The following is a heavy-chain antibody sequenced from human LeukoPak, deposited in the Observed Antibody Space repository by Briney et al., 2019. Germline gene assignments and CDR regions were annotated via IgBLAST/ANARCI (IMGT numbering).Heavy chain of an antibody. CDR1: GFSFSASY. Sequence: QPGGSLRLSCAASGFSFSASYMNWVRQAPGKGLEWISIIYSGDTTNYADSVKGRFAISRDNSENTLYLQMNSLRAEDTAVYYCARDGSSAARFGYWGQGTLVIVSS. CDR2: IYSGDTT. CDR3: ARDGSSAARFGY. D-gene: IGHD2-15*01. J-gene: IGHJ4*02. V-gene: IGHV3-53*01.